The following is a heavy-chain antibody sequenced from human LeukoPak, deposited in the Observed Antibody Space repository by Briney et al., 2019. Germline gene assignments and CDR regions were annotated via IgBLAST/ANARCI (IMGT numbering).Heavy chain of an antibody. Sequence: PSETLSLTCTVSGGSITSSSYHWGWIRQPPGKGLEWIGSIYYTGTTYYNPSLKSRVSIFVDTSKNQFSLRLTSVNAADTALYYCGRDATYDSSGYGDYWGQGTLVTVSS. J-gene: IGHJ4*02. D-gene: IGHD3-22*01. V-gene: IGHV4-39*07. CDR3: GRDATYDSSGYGDY. CDR1: GGSITSSSYH. CDR2: IYYTGTT.